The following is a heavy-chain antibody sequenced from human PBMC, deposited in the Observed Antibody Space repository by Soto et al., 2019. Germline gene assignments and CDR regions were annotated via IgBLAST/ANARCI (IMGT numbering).Heavy chain of an antibody. CDR1: SGSISSSNW. CDR2: IYHSGST. CDR3: ASNRVGDDYYYYYMDV. V-gene: IGHV4-4*02. D-gene: IGHD2-21*02. J-gene: IGHJ6*03. Sequence: QVQLQESGPGLVKPSGTLSLTCAVSSGSISSSNWWSWVRQPPGKGLEWIGEIYHSGSTNYNPSLKSRVTISVDKSKNQFSLKLCSVTAADTAVYYCASNRVGDDYYYYYMDVWGKGTTVTVSS.